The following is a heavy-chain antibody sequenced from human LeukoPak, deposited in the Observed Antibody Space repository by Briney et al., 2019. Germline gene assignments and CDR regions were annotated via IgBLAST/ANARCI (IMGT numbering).Heavy chain of an antibody. J-gene: IGHJ6*03. D-gene: IGHD6-13*01. V-gene: IGHV7-4-1*02. CDR3: ARDQSSSWYHYYYMDV. Sequence: ASVKVSCKASGYTFTSYAMNWVRQAPGQGLEWMGWINTNTGNPTYAQGFTGRFVFSLDTSVSPAYRRTSSVKAEDTAVYYCARDQSSSWYHYYYMDVWGKGTRVSVSS. CDR1: GYTFTSYA. CDR2: INTNTGNP.